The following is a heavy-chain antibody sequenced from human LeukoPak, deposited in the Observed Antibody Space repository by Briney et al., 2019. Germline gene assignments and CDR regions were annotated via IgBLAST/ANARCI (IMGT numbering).Heavy chain of an antibody. J-gene: IGHJ4*02. CDR1: GFTFSSYG. V-gene: IGHV3-33*06. Sequence: GRSLRLSCAASGFTFSSYGMHWVRQAPGKGLEWVAVIWYDGSNKYYADSVKGRFTISRDNSKNTLYLQMNSLRAEDTAVYYCAKDLFSSSSPRYYFDYWGQGTLVTVSS. CDR3: AKDLFSSSSPRYYFDY. D-gene: IGHD6-6*01. CDR2: IWYDGSNK.